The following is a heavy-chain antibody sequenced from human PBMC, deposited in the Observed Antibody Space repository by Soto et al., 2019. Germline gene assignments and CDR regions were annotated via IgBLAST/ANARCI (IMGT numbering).Heavy chain of an antibody. CDR3: ARVPFYCSSTSCLDNWFDP. V-gene: IGHV1-69*05. J-gene: IGHJ5*02. CDR2: IIPIFGTT. CDR1: GGTFSSYA. Sequence: EASVKVSCKASGGTFSSYAISWVRQAPGQGHEWMGGIIPIFGTTNYAQKIQGRVTITTDTSTSTAYMELRSLRSDDTAVYYCARVPFYCSSTSCLDNWFDPWGQGTLVTVSS. D-gene: IGHD2-2*01.